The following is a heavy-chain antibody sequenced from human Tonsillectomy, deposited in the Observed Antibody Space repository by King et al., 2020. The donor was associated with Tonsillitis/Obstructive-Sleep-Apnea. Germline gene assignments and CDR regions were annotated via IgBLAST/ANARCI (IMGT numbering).Heavy chain of an antibody. D-gene: IGHD4-17*01. CDR1: GFTFSSYA. CDR2: ISYSGGST. V-gene: IGHV3-23*04. J-gene: IGHJ4*02. CDR3: AKDFTTVTPGRGYFDD. Sequence: VQLVESGGGLVQPGGSLRLSCVASGFTFSSYAMSWVRQAPGKGLEWVSSISYSGGSTDYADSAKGRFTISRDNSQNTLYLQMNSLRAEDTAVYYCAKDFTTVTPGRGYFDDWGQGTLVTVSS.